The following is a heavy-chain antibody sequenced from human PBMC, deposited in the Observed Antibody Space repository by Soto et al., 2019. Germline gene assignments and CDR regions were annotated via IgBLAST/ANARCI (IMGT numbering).Heavy chain of an antibody. CDR1: GFTFSSYG. CDR3: AKEGGLSGSYYISSSYYFDY. V-gene: IGHV3-30*18. CDR2: ISYDGSNT. D-gene: IGHD1-26*01. Sequence: GGSLRLSCVASGFTFSSYGMHWVSKAPGKGLEWVAIISYDGSNTYYADSVKGRFTTSRDNSKNTLYLQMNSLRAEDTSVYYCAKEGGLSGSYYISSSYYFDYWGQGTLVTVSS. J-gene: IGHJ4*02.